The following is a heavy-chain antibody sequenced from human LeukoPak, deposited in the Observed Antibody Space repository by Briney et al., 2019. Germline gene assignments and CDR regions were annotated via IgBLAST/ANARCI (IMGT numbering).Heavy chain of an antibody. D-gene: IGHD4-17*01. CDR3: ASLTVYGMDV. CDR1: GYTFTSFA. Sequence: ASVKVSCKASGYTFTSFAIHWVRQAPGQRLEWMGWINAATANRKYSQKFQDRVTITRETSATTAYMELSSLRSEDTAVYYCASLTVYGMDVWGQGTTVTVSS. CDR2: INAATANR. V-gene: IGHV1-3*01. J-gene: IGHJ6*02.